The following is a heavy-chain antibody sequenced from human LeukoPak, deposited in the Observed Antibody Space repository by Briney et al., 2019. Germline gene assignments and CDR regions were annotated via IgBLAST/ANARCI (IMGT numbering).Heavy chain of an antibody. CDR1: GYTFTSYD. V-gene: IGHV1-8*01. D-gene: IGHD3-3*01. Sequence: HRASVKVSCTASGYTFTSYDINWVRQATGQGLEWMGWMNPNSGNTGYAQKFQGRVTMTRNTPISTAYMELSSLRSEDTAVYYCAKVHSGFWSGYYPWDAFDIWGQGTMVTVSS. J-gene: IGHJ3*02. CDR3: AKVHSGFWSGYYPWDAFDI. CDR2: MNPNSGNT.